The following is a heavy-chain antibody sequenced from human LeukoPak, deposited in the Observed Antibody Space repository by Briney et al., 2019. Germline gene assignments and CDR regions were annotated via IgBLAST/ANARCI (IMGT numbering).Heavy chain of an antibody. J-gene: IGHJ4*02. V-gene: IGHV5-51*01. D-gene: IGHD3-22*01. CDR1: GYSFTSYW. CDR3: ARLFHDSSGYTRYFDY. Sequence: GESLKISFKGSGYSFTSYWIGWVRQMPGKGLEWMGIIYPGDSDTRYSPSFQGQVTISADKSISTAYLQWSSLKASDTAMYYCARLFHDSSGYTRYFDYWGQGTLVTASS. CDR2: IYPGDSDT.